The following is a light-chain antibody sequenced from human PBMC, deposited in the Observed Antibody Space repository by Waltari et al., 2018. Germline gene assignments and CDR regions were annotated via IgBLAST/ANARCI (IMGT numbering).Light chain of an antibody. V-gene: IGLV2-14*01. J-gene: IGLJ3*02. CDR3: NSYTGSSSWV. CDR1: SRXXXXXXX. CDR2: DVS. Sequence: QSALTQPTSVSGSPGQSITISCTGTSRXXXXXXXXXWYQQYPGKVPQLLIYDVSDRPSGVSSRFSGSKSGNTASLTISGLQADDEADYYCNSYTGSSSWVFGGGTKLTVL.